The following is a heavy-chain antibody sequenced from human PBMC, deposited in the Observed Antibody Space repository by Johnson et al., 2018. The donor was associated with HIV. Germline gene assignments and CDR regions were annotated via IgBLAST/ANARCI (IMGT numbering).Heavy chain of an antibody. D-gene: IGHD4-17*01. CDR2: ISFDGNLK. J-gene: IGHJ3*02. CDR1: GLDFSNFG. V-gene: IGHV3-30*03. Sequence: QVQLVESGGGVVQPGKSLTLSCVVSGLDFSNFGIHWVRQAPGKGPEWVAVISFDGNLKKYADSVKGRFTISRDNSKNTLYLQMGSLRAEDMAVYYCAREGGGHDYGDRDAFDIWGQGTMVTVSS. CDR3: AREGGGHDYGDRDAFDI.